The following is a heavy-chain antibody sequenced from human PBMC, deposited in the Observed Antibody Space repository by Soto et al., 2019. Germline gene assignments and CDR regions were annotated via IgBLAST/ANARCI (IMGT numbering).Heavy chain of an antibody. D-gene: IGHD2-2*01. CDR1: GVTIRGYY. Sequence: QVQLQESGPGLVKPSETLSLTCNVSGVTIRGYYWNWIRQPPGKTLEWIGSIYYTGGTNYNPSLKSRVTISVDTSKNHFSLKFNSLTAADTAVYYCASGTPSTIPAPDSWGQGTLVTVSS. CDR3: ASGTPSTIPAPDS. J-gene: IGHJ4*02. CDR2: IYYTGGT. V-gene: IGHV4-59*01.